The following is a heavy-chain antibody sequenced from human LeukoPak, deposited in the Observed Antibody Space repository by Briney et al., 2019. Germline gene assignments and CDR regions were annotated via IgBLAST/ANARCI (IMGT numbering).Heavy chain of an antibody. V-gene: IGHV4-4*07. CDR3: ARDRGTWNDDGFDY. J-gene: IGHJ4*02. CDR2: IYISGST. D-gene: IGHD1-1*01. CDR1: ADSITNYY. Sequence: PSETLSLTCSVSADSITNYYWNWNRQPAGKGLEWIGRIYISGSTNYNPSLKSRVTMSVDTSKNQFSLKLSSVTAADTAVYYCARDRGTWNDDGFDYWGQGTLVTVSS.